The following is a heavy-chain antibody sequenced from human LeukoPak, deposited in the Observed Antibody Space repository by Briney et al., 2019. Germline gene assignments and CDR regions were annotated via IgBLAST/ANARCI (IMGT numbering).Heavy chain of an antibody. CDR3: ARDKKDYIVATITGKPGFDYYYYYMDV. CDR1: GFTFSSYE. V-gene: IGHV3-48*03. Sequence: LSGGSLRLSCAASGFTFSSYEMNWVRQAPGKGLEWVSYISSSGSTIYYADSVKGRFTISRDNAKNSLYLQMNSLRAEDTAVYYCARDKKDYIVATITGKPGFDYYYYYMDVWGKGTTVTVSS. D-gene: IGHD5-12*01. CDR2: ISSSGSTI. J-gene: IGHJ6*03.